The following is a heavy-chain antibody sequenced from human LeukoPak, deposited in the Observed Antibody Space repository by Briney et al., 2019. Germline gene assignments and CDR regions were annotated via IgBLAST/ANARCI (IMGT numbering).Heavy chain of an antibody. CDR2: IYYSGST. CDR1: GGSISSGEYY. D-gene: IGHD3-22*01. Sequence: SETLSLTCTVSGGSISSGEYYWSWIRQPPGKGLEWIGYIYYSGSTYYNPSLKSRVTISVDTSKNQFSLKLSSVTAADTAVYYCARVPYDSSGYYFDYWGQGTLVTVSS. J-gene: IGHJ4*02. CDR3: ARVPYDSSGYYFDY. V-gene: IGHV4-30-4*01.